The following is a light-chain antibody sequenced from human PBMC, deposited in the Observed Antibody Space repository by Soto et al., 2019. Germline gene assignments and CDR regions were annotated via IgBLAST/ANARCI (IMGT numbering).Light chain of an antibody. CDR3: QHYGSSPGLT. CDR2: GAT. V-gene: IGKV3-20*01. Sequence: EIVLTQSPGTLSLSPGETATLFCRASQSVTSSSIAWHQQKPGQAPRLPIYGATSRATGIPDRLSAGGSGTAFTITSSRLESEDSAVYYCQHYGSSPGLTVGGGTKVEIK. CDR1: QSVTSSS. J-gene: IGKJ4*01.